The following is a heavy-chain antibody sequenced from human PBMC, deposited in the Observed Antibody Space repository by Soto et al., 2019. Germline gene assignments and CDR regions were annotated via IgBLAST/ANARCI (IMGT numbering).Heavy chain of an antibody. D-gene: IGHD1-26*01. V-gene: IGHV1-69*01. Sequence: QVQLVQSGAEVKKPGSSVKVSCKASGGTFSSYAISWVRQAPGQGLEWMGGIIPIFGTANYAQKFRGRVTITADESTSTAYMELSSLRSEDTAVYYCARDPRGTHTRGEFDYWGQGTLVTVSS. CDR3: ARDPRGTHTRGEFDY. CDR2: IIPIFGTA. J-gene: IGHJ4*02. CDR1: GGTFSSYA.